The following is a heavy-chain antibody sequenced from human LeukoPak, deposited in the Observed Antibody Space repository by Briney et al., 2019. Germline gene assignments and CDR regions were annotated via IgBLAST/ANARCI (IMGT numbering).Heavy chain of an antibody. Sequence: GGSLRLSCAVSGFTFSSSWMHWVRQAPDKGLEWVAVVSSDGGTTYYADSVKGRFTISRDNSKNTVHVQMNSLRAEDTAVYYCAKEGAVAGSMWFDLWGQGALVIVSS. CDR3: AKEGAVAGSMWFDL. J-gene: IGHJ5*02. D-gene: IGHD6-19*01. CDR1: GFTFSSSW. CDR2: VSSDGGTT. V-gene: IGHV3-30*18.